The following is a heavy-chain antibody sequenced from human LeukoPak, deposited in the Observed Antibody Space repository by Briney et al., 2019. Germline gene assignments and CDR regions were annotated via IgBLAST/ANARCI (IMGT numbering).Heavy chain of an antibody. J-gene: IGHJ4*02. D-gene: IGHD4-23*01. CDR1: GGSFSGYY. CDR2: INHSGST. V-gene: IGHV4-34*01. CDR3: ARVGDGGNSDY. Sequence: LETLSLTCAVYGGSFSGYYWSWIRQPPGKGLEWIGEINHSGSTNYNPSLKSRVTISVDTSKNQFSLKLSSVTAADTAVYYCARVGDGGNSDYWGQGTLVTASS.